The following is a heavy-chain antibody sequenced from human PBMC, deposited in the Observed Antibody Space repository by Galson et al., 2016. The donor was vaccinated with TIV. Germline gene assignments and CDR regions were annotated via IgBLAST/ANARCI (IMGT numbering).Heavy chain of an antibody. CDR3: AQRRPAFSDSGVFYFTCAEYFRH. V-gene: IGHV2-5*01. J-gene: IGHJ1*01. CDR1: GFSLSTSGVG. D-gene: IGHD2-15*01. Sequence: PALVKPTQTLTVTCSVSGFSLSTSGVGVGWIRQSPGGALEWLALIYWNDDKRYSPSLKSRLTITKDTSKNQVHLTVTNVDPVETATYYCAQRRPAFSDSGVFYFTCAEYFRHWGRGSLVTVSS. CDR2: IYWNDDK.